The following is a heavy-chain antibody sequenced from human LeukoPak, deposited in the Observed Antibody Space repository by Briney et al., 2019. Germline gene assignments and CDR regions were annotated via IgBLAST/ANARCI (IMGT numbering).Heavy chain of an antibody. CDR2: INTNTRNP. D-gene: IGHD3-16*02. CDR3: ARGQIYVWGSYRYDY. J-gene: IGHJ4*02. V-gene: IGHV7-4-1*02. CDR1: GYTFTNYG. Sequence: GASVKVSCKASGYTFTNYGVNWVRQAPGQGLEWMGWINTNTRNPTYAQGFTGRFVFSLDTSVSTAYLQISSLKAEDTAVYYCARGQIYVWGSYRYDYWGQGTLVTVSS.